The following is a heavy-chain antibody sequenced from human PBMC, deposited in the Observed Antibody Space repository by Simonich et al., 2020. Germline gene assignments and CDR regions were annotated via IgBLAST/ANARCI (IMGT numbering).Heavy chain of an antibody. CDR1: GGTFSSYS. CDR3: ARGEAAAGMGYDY. Sequence: QVQLVQSGAEVKKPGSSVKVSCKASGGTFSSYSNSWVRQAPGQGLEGMGGSIPILGKANYAQKFQGRVKITADKSTSTAYMELSSLRAEDTAVYYCARGEAAAGMGYDYWGQGTLVTVSS. J-gene: IGHJ4*02. D-gene: IGHD6-13*01. V-gene: IGHV1-69*10. CDR2: SIPILGKA.